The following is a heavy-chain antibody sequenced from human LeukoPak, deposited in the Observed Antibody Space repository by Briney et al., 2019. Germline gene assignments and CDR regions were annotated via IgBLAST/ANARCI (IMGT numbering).Heavy chain of an antibody. CDR1: GFTFSSYA. V-gene: IGHV3-23*01. D-gene: IGHD6-13*01. CDR3: ARDEESSSSTLIDY. Sequence: GGSLGLSCAASGFTFSSYAMSWVRQAPGKGLEWVSAISGSGGSTYYADSVKGRFTISRDNSKNTLYLQMNSLRAEDTAVYYCARDEESSSSTLIDYWGQGTLVTVSS. J-gene: IGHJ4*02. CDR2: ISGSGGST.